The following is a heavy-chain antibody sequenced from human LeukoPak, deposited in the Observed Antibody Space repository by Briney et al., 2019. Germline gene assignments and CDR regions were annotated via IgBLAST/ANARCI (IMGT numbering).Heavy chain of an antibody. Sequence: SETLSLTCTVSGGSISSYYWSWIRQPPGKGLEWFGYIYTSGSTNYNPSLKSRVTISVDTSKNQFSLKLSSVTAADTAVYYCARSHFWSGYYDYWGQGTLVTVSS. V-gene: IGHV4-4*09. D-gene: IGHD3-3*02. CDR2: IYTSGST. CDR3: ARSHFWSGYYDY. J-gene: IGHJ4*02. CDR1: GGSISSYY.